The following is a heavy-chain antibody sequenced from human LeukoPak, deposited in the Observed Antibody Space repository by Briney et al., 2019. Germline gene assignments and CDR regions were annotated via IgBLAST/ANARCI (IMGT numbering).Heavy chain of an antibody. CDR2: MNPNSGNT. CDR3: ARDAMVRGVPSHYYYMDV. V-gene: IGHV1-8*01. J-gene: IGHJ6*03. Sequence: RASVKVSCKASGYTFTSYDINWVRQATGQGLEWMGWMNPNSGNTGYAQKFQGRVTMARNTSISTAYMELSSLRSDDTAVYYCARDAMVRGVPSHYYYMDVWGKGTTVTVSS. CDR1: GYTFTSYD. D-gene: IGHD3-10*01.